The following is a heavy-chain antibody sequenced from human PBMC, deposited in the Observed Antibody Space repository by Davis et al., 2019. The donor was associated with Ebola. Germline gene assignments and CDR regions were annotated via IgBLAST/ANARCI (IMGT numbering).Heavy chain of an antibody. D-gene: IGHD4-17*01. CDR3: ARGGPYGVTGAFDI. J-gene: IGHJ3*02. CDR1: GGTFSSYA. V-gene: IGHV1-69*06. Sequence: AASVKVSCKASGGTFSSYAISWVRQAPGQGLEWMGGIIPIFGTANYAQKFQGRVTITADKSTSTAYMELSSLRSEDTAVYYCARGGPYGVTGAFDIWGQGTMATVSS. CDR2: IIPIFGTA.